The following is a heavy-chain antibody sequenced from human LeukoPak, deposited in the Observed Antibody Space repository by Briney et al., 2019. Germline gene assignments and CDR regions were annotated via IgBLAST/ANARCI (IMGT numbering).Heavy chain of an antibody. CDR1: GYSISSGYY. V-gene: IGHV4-38-2*02. D-gene: IGHD6-6*01. Sequence: SETLSLTCTVSGYSISSGYYWGWIRQPPGKGLEWIGSIYHSGSTYYNPSLKSRVTISVDTSKNQFSLKLSSVTAADTAVYYCATTVQYSSSYYFDYWGQGTLVTVSS. CDR3: ATTVQYSSSYYFDY. CDR2: IYHSGST. J-gene: IGHJ4*02.